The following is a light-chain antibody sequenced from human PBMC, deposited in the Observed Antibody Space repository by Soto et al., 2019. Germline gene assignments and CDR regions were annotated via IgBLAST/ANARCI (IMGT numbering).Light chain of an antibody. CDR3: QQRSTWPPGYT. V-gene: IGKV3-11*01. CDR2: ETS. J-gene: IGKJ2*01. Sequence: EIVLTQSPATLSLSPGERATLSCRASQRLSTYLAWYQQEPGQAPRLLIYETSKRATGVPTRFSGSGSGTDFTLTISSLEPEDFALYYCQQRSTWPPGYTFGQGTKLEIK. CDR1: QRLSTY.